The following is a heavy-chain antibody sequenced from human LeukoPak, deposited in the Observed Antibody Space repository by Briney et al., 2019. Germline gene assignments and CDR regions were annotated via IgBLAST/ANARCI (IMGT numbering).Heavy chain of an antibody. D-gene: IGHD3-10*01. J-gene: IGHJ4*02. V-gene: IGHV4-39*01. Sequence: SETLSLTCTVSGGSLSSGNYYWGWVRQPPGRGLEWIGSISHSGSTYYNASLKSRVRISVDTSKNQFSLKLSSVTAADTAVYYCARRRYYGSGSYYNEYYFDYWGQGTLVTVSS. CDR1: GGSLSSGNYY. CDR2: ISHSGST. CDR3: ARRRYYGSGSYYNEYYFDY.